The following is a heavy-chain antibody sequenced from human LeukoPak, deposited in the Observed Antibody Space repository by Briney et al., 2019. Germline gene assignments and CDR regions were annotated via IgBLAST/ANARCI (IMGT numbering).Heavy chain of an antibody. CDR3: ARVRVVNDYYDSSGYQPSPHFNWFDP. D-gene: IGHD3-22*01. CDR2: ISAYNGNT. V-gene: IGHV1-18*01. Sequence: ASVKVSCKASGYTFTSYGISWVRQAPGQGLEWMGWISAYNGNTNYAQKLQGRVTMTTDTSTSTAYMELRSLRSDDTAVYYCARVRVVNDYYDSSGYQPSPHFNWFDPWGQGTLVTVSS. J-gene: IGHJ5*02. CDR1: GYTFTSYG.